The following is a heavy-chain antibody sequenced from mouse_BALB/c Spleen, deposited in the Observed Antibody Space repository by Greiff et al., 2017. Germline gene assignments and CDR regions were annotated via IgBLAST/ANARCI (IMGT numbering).Heavy chain of an antibody. CDR1: GYTFTSYW. CDR2: INPSNGRT. V-gene: IGHV1S81*02. Sequence: QVQLQHPGAELVKPGASVKLSCKASGYTFTSYWMHWVKQRPGQGLEWIGEINPSNGRTNYNEKFKSKATLTVDKSSSTAYMQLSSLTSEDSAVYYCARGGRFAYWGQGTLVTVSA. J-gene: IGHJ3*01. CDR3: ARGGRFAY.